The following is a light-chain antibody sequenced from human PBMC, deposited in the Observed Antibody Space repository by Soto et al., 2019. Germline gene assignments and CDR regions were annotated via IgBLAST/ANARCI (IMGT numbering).Light chain of an antibody. CDR1: SSDVGGYNF. CDR2: EVI. V-gene: IGLV2-8*01. J-gene: IGLJ2*01. Sequence: QSALTQPTSASGSPGQSVTISCAGTSSDVGGYNFVSWYQQHPGKVPKLMIYEVIKRPSGVPDRFSGSKSGNTASLTVSGLHAEDEADYYCSSYSGSDNFVVFGGGTKLTVL. CDR3: SSYSGSDNFVV.